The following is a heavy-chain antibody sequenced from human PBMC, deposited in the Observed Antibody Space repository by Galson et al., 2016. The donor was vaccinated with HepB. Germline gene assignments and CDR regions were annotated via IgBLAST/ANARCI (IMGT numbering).Heavy chain of an antibody. Sequence: SVKVSCKASGYSFTSFDINWVRQAAGQGLEWMGWMNPNNGNADYAQKFQDRVTMTGSTSESTAYMELSSLRSDDTAVYYCARGFRPRYSYPLGYWGQGTLVTVSS. J-gene: IGHJ4*02. CDR3: ARGFRPRYSYPLGY. CDR2: MNPNNGNA. CDR1: GYSFTSFD. V-gene: IGHV1-8*01. D-gene: IGHD5-18*01.